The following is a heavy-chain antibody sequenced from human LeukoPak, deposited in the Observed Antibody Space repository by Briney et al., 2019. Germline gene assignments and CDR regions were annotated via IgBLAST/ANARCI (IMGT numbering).Heavy chain of an antibody. V-gene: IGHV3-7*03. J-gene: IGHJ4*02. CDR2: IKQDGSEK. Sequence: PGGSLRLSCAASGFTFGDTWMNWVRRAPGKGLEWVANIKQDGSEKNYVDSVKGRFTISRDNAKNSLYLQMNSLRADDTAVYYCARGEYYYDGGYWGQGTLVTVSS. CDR3: ARGEYYYDGGY. D-gene: IGHD3-22*01. CDR1: GFTFGDTW.